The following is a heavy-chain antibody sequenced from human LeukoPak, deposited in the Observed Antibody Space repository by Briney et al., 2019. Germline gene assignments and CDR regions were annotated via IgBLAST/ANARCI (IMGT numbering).Heavy chain of an antibody. CDR2: IYHSGNT. D-gene: IGHD1-26*01. Sequence: SGTLSLTCAVSGASISSNYWWSWVRQPPGKGLEWIGEIYHSGNTNYNPSLKSRVTISVDKSKNQFSLKLSSVTAADTAVYYCARRIVGAVIDYWGQRSLATVSS. CDR1: GASISSNYW. CDR3: ARRIVGAVIDY. V-gene: IGHV4-4*02. J-gene: IGHJ4*02.